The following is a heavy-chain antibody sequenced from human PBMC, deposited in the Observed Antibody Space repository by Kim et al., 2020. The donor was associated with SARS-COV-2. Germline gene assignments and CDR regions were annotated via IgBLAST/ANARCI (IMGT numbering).Heavy chain of an antibody. CDR2: ISWDGGST. J-gene: IGHJ6*02. CDR1: GFTFDDYT. D-gene: IGHD3-10*01. Sequence: GGSLRLSCAASGFTFDDYTMHWVRQAPGKGLEWVSLISWDGGSTYYADSVKGRFTISRDNSKNSLYLQMNSLRTEDTALYYCAKDNRADYGSGGQIRGYGMDVWGQGTTVTVSS. CDR3: AKDNRADYGSGGQIRGYGMDV. V-gene: IGHV3-43*01.